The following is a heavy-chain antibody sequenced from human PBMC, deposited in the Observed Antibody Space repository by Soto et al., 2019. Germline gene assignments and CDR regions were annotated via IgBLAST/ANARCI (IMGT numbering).Heavy chain of an antibody. D-gene: IGHD3-22*01. Sequence: SVRVSFRPSGGTFTNYSFSWVRQAPGQGLGLMGGIIPMFGTANYAQKFQGRVTITADESTNTGYMELRSLISEDTAVYYCARDGTLYDIIGYYYLYWGHGTLVNVYS. V-gene: IGHV1-69*13. CDR3: ARDGTLYDIIGYYYLY. CDR2: IIPMFGTA. CDR1: GGTFTNYS. J-gene: IGHJ4*01.